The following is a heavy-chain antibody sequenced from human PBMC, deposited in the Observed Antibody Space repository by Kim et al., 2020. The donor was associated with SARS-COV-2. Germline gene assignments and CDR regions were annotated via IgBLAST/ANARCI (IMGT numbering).Heavy chain of an antibody. Sequence: GSTSDADPVKGRFTSARDNAKNTLYLQMNSLGAEDTAVYYCAKGGGYFDYWGQGTLVTVSS. J-gene: IGHJ4*02. D-gene: IGHD3-16*01. CDR2: GST. V-gene: IGHV3-23*01. CDR3: AKGGGYFDY.